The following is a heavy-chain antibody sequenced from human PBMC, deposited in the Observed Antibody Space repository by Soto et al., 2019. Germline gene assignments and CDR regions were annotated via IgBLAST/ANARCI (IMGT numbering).Heavy chain of an antibody. J-gene: IGHJ6*02. CDR3: AHSFGEVRGRYCHYFGLDV. CDR2: IYWDDDK. CDR1: GFSLSTPAVG. D-gene: IGHD3-10*01. V-gene: IGHV2-5*02. Sequence: QITLKESGPTLVKPTQTLTLTCTFSGFSLSTPAVGVGWIRQPPGTALEWLALIYWDDDKTYSPSLKTRLSISRGTSKNQVALTMTNMDPVDTATYFCAHSFGEVRGRYCHYFGLDVWGQGTTVTVSS.